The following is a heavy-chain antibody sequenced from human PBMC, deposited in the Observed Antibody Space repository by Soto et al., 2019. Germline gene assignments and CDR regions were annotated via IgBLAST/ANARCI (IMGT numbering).Heavy chain of an antibody. CDR3: ARYAEMATILGY. V-gene: IGHV3-30-3*01. CDR2: ISYDGSNK. D-gene: IGHD5-12*01. J-gene: IGHJ4*02. Sequence: PGGSLRLSCAASGFTFSSYAMHWVRQAPGKGLEWVAVISYDGSNKYYADSVKGRFTISRDNSKNTLYLQMNSLRAEDTAVYYCARYAEMATILGYWGQGTLVTVSS. CDR1: GFTFSSYA.